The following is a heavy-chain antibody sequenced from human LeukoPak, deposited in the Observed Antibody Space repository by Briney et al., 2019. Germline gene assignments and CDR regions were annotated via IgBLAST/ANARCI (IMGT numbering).Heavy chain of an antibody. CDR1: GFTFSSFA. Sequence: GGFLRLSCTASGFTFSSFAMNWVRQVPGKGLEWVSVVTGDSGTIHYSDSVKGRFTISRGNSKNTLYLQMNNLRAEDTAVYYCAKGWSGYFRSPFDLWGQGTMVTVSS. J-gene: IGHJ3*01. CDR3: AKGWSGYFRSPFDL. D-gene: IGHD3-3*01. CDR2: VTGDSGTI. V-gene: IGHV3-23*01.